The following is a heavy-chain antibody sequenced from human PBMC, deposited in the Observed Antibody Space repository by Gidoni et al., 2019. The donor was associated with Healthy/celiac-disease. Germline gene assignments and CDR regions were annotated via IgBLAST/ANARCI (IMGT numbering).Heavy chain of an antibody. J-gene: IGHJ4*02. D-gene: IGHD6-19*01. CDR1: GFTFSSYD. Sequence: EVQPLESGGGLVQTGGSLRLSCAASGFTFSSYDMSWVRQAPGKGLEWVSAISGSGGSTYDADSVKCRFTISRDNSKNTLYLQMNSLRAEDTAVYYCAKDSSGWYEDYFDYWGQGTLVTVSS. CDR3: AKDSSGWYEDYFDY. CDR2: ISGSGGST. V-gene: IGHV3-23*01.